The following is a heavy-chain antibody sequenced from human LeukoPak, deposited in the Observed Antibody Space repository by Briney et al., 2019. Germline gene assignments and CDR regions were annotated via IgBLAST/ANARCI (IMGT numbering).Heavy chain of an antibody. CDR1: GFTFSSYS. Sequence: GGSLRLSCAASGFTFSSYSMNWVRQAPGKGLEWVSSISSSSSYIYYADSVKGRFTISRDNAKNSLYLQMNSLRAEDTAVYYCARDHCSGGSCNFDYWGQGTLVTVSS. V-gene: IGHV3-21*01. CDR3: ARDHCSGGSCNFDY. CDR2: ISSSSSYI. J-gene: IGHJ4*02. D-gene: IGHD2-15*01.